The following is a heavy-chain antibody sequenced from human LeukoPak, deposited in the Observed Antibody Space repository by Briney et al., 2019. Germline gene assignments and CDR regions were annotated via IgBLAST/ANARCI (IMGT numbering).Heavy chain of an antibody. CDR1: GFTFSSYA. Sequence: GGSLRLSCAASGFTFSSYAMHWVRQAPGKGLEWVAVISYDGSNKYYADSVKGRFTISRDNSKNTLYLQMNSLRAEDTAVYYCAKLGSFVTYYYDSSGPSLFDYWGQGTLVTVSS. J-gene: IGHJ4*02. D-gene: IGHD3-22*01. CDR3: AKLGSFVTYYYDSSGPSLFDY. V-gene: IGHV3-30*04. CDR2: ISYDGSNK.